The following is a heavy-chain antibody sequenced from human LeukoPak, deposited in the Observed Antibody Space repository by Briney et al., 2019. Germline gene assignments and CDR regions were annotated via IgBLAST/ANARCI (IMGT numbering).Heavy chain of an antibody. CDR1: GYTFSTYS. Sequence: ASVKVSCKASGYTFSTYSFSWVRLAPGQGLQWVGRISPYNGNTNYAQNLQGRVTLTTDTSTSTAYMELTNLTSDDTAVYYCAREAYLWVGDVAHRPFDFWGQGTLVTVSS. J-gene: IGHJ4*02. CDR2: ISPYNGNT. D-gene: IGHD3-16*01. CDR3: AREAYLWVGDVAHRPFDF. V-gene: IGHV1-18*01.